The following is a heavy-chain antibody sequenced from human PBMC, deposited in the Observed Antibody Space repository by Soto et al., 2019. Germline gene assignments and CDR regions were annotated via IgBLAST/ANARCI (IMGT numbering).Heavy chain of an antibody. Sequence: SGGSLRLSCAASGFTFSGSAMNWVRQASGKGLEWVGRIRSKANSYATAYAASVKGRFTISRDDSKNTAYLQMNSLKTEDTAVYYCTRWEEYSSSSLPFDYWGQGTLVTVSS. CDR3: TRWEEYSSSSLPFDY. V-gene: IGHV3-73*01. J-gene: IGHJ4*02. CDR2: IRSKANSYAT. D-gene: IGHD6-6*01. CDR1: GFTFSGSA.